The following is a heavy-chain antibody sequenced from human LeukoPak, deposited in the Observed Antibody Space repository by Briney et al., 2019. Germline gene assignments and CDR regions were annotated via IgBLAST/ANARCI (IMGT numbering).Heavy chain of an antibody. J-gene: IGHJ4*02. D-gene: IGHD3-22*01. V-gene: IGHV1-2*02. CDR2: INPNSGGT. Sequence: ASVKVSCKASGYTLTGYYMHWVRQAPGQGLEWMGWINPNSGGTNYAQKFQGRVTMTRDTSISTAFMELSRLRSDDTAVYYCARVKTMIVVVRLFDYWGQGTLVTVSS. CDR1: GYTLTGYY. CDR3: ARVKTMIVVVRLFDY.